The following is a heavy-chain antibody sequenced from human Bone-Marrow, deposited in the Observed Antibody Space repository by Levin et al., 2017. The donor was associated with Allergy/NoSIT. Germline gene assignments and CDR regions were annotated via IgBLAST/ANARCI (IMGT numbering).Heavy chain of an antibody. J-gene: IGHJ6*02. Sequence: KSSETLSLTCAVSGYSIRSGYYWGWIRQPPGKGLEWIGSIYHNGNTYYNPSLKSRLTISVDTSKNQFSLRLSSVTAVDTATYYCARIPHSETIFGVVLYGMDVWGQGTTVTVFS. V-gene: IGHV4-38-2*01. CDR2: IYHNGNT. CDR3: ARIPHSETIFGVVLYGMDV. CDR1: GYSIRSGYY. D-gene: IGHD3-3*01.